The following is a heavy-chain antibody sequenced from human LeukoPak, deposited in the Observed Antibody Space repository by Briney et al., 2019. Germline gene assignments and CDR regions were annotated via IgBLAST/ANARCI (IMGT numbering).Heavy chain of an antibody. J-gene: IGHJ6*03. V-gene: IGHV4-39*01. CDR1: GFTVSTNS. CDR3: ARVPSSGWPYYYYYMDV. D-gene: IGHD6-19*01. Sequence: GSLRLSCTVSGFTVSTNSMSWVRQPPGKGLEWIGSIYYSGSTYYNPSLKSRVTISVDTSKNQFSLKLSSVTVADTAVYYCARVPSSGWPYYYYYMDVWGKGATVTISS. CDR2: IYYSGST.